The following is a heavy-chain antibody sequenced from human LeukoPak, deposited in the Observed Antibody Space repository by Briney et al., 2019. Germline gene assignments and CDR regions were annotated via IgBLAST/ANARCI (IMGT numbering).Heavy chain of an antibody. Sequence: SETLSLTCAVYGGSFSGYYWSWIRQPPGKGLEWIGEINHSGSTNYNPSLKSRVTISVDTFKNQFSLKLSSVTAADTAVYYCARVRNAPIQLWSDFDYWGQGTLVTVSS. CDR2: INHSGST. V-gene: IGHV4-34*01. CDR3: ARVRNAPIQLWSDFDY. D-gene: IGHD5-18*01. CDR1: GGSFSGYY. J-gene: IGHJ4*02.